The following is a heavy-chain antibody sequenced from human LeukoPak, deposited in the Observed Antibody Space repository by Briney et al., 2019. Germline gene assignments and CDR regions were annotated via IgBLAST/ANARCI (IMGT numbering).Heavy chain of an antibody. V-gene: IGHV4-34*01. D-gene: IGHD6-6*01. J-gene: IGHJ6*02. CDR1: GGSFSGYY. CDR3: ARAQSSSSFGYYYYGMDI. Sequence: SETLSLTCAVYGGSFSGYYWSWIRQPPGKGLEWIGEINHSGSTNYNPSLKSRVTISVDTSKNQFSLKLSSVTAADTAVYYCARAQSSSSFGYYYYGMDIWGQGTTVTVSS. CDR2: INHSGST.